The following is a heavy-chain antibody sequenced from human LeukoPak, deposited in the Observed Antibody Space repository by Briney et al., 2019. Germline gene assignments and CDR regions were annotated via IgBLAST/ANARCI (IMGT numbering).Heavy chain of an antibody. CDR2: IIPIFGSA. CDR1: GGTFSSYA. V-gene: IGHV1-69*13. CDR3: ARVGDDIVAGGSWFDP. J-gene: IGHJ5*02. Sequence: ASVKVSCKASGGTFSSYAISWVRQAPGQGLEWMGGIIPIFGSANYAQNFQGRVTITADESTTTAYMELSSLRSEDTAVYYCARVGDDIVAGGSWFDPWGQGTLVAVSS. D-gene: IGHD5-12*01.